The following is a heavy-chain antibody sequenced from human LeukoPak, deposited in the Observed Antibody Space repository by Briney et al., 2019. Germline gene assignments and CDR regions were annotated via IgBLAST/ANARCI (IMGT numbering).Heavy chain of an antibody. Sequence: PSETLSLTCTVSGGSISTYYWSWIRQPPGKGLEWIGCVYNSGSTNYNPSLKSRVSISVDTSKNQISLRLSSVTAADTAVYYCSRSPAFGGLWGQGTLVTVSS. CDR1: GGSISTYY. J-gene: IGHJ4*02. CDR3: SRSPAFGGL. V-gene: IGHV4-59*01. CDR2: VYNSGST. D-gene: IGHD3-16*01.